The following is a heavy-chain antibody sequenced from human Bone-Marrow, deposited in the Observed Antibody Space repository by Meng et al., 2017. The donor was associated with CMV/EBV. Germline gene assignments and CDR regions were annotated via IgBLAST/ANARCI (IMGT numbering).Heavy chain of an antibody. Sequence: ASVKVSCKASGYIFRDFYLHWVRQVPGQGLEWMGWIFPNSGVTKYAEKFQDRVALTRDTSISTAYMELRRLGSDDTAIYYCARFYSSRSLYGMDVWGQGITVTVSS. J-gene: IGHJ6*02. CDR2: IFPNSGVT. V-gene: IGHV1-2*02. CDR3: ARFYSSRSLYGMDV. D-gene: IGHD3-22*01. CDR1: GYIFRDFY.